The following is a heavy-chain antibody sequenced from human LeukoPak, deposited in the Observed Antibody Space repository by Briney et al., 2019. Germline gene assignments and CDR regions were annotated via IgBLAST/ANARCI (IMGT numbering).Heavy chain of an antibody. D-gene: IGHD3-10*01. V-gene: IGHV3-74*01. CDR3: ARATSGTSYEY. CDR1: GFTFRNYW. Sequence: PGGPLRLSCAASGFTFRNYWMHWVRQAPGKGLVWVSSIEGDGSRTNYADSVKGRFTISRDNAENTLYLQMNSLRGEDTAVYFCARATSGTSYEYWGQGTLVTVSS. CDR2: IEGDGSRT. J-gene: IGHJ4*02.